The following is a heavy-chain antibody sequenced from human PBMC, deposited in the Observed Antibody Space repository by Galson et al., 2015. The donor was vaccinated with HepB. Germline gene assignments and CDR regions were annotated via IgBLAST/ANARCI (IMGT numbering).Heavy chain of an antibody. D-gene: IGHD3-9*01. V-gene: IGHV1-69*04. J-gene: IGHJ4*02. CDR1: GGTFSSYA. Sequence: SVKVSCKASGGTFSSYAISWVRQAPGQGLEWMGRIIPILGIANYAQKFQGRVTITADKSTSTAYMELSSLRSEDTAVYYCARERVLRYFDWPLSQPYDYWGQGTLVTVSS. CDR3: ARERVLRYFDWPLSQPYDY. CDR2: IIPILGIA.